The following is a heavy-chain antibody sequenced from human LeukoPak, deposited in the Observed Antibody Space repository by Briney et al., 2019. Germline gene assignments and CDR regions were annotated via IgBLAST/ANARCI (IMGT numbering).Heavy chain of an antibody. V-gene: IGHV4-39*07. Sequence: SETLSLTCTVSGGSISSSSYYWGWIRQPPGKGLEWIGSIYYSGSTYYNPSLKSRVTISVDTSKNQFSLKLSSVTAADTAVYYCARGSGSYSDYYYYMDVWGKGTTVTVSS. CDR3: ARGSGSYSDYYYYMDV. J-gene: IGHJ6*03. CDR1: GGSISSSSYY. CDR2: IYYSGST. D-gene: IGHD1-26*01.